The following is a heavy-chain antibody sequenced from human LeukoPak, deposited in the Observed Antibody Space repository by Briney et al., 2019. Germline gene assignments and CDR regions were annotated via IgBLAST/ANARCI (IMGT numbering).Heavy chain of an antibody. CDR1: GYSISSGYY. V-gene: IGHV4-38-2*02. D-gene: IGHD3-16*01. CDR3: ARGGGGAFDY. CDR2: IYHSGST. J-gene: IGHJ4*02. Sequence: SETLPLTCTVSGYSISSGYYWGWIRQPPGKGLEWIGSIYHSGSTYYDPSFKGRVTISVDTSKNQFSLKLSSVTAADPAVYYCARGGGGAFDYWGERTLVTVSS.